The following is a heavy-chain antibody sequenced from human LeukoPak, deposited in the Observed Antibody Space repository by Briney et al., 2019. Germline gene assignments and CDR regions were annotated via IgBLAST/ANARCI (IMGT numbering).Heavy chain of an antibody. D-gene: IGHD2-2*01. J-gene: IGHJ4*02. Sequence: ASVKVSCKASGYTFTNYGISWVRQAPGQGLEWMAWISANNGESRYAQNLQGRVTMTTDTSTSTAYMELRSLRSDDTAVYCCARVPPSAHQLLSSDYWGQGTPVTVSS. CDR1: GYTFTNYG. CDR2: ISANNGES. V-gene: IGHV1-18*04. CDR3: ARVPPSAHQLLSSDY.